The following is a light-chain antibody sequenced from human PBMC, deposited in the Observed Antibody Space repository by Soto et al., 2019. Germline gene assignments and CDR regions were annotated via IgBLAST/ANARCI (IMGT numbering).Light chain of an antibody. J-gene: IGKJ4*01. V-gene: IGKV3-11*01. Sequence: EIVLTQSPATLSLSPGERATPSCRASQSVSSYLAWYQQKPGQAPRLLIYDASNRATGIPARFSGSGSGTDFTLTISSLEPEDFAVYHCQQYNFSPRTFGGGTKVDIK. CDR3: QQYNFSPRT. CDR2: DAS. CDR1: QSVSSY.